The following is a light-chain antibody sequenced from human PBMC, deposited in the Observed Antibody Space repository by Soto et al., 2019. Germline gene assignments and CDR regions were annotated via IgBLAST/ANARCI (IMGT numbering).Light chain of an antibody. J-gene: IGKJ1*01. V-gene: IGKV3-15*01. Sequence: EIVMTQSPATLSVSPGERATLSCRASQSVSSNLAWYQQKPGQAPRLLLYGASTRATGIPARFSGSGSGTEFTITISSLQSEDFAVYYCQQYNNWWTFGQGTKVEIK. CDR1: QSVSSN. CDR3: QQYNNWWT. CDR2: GAS.